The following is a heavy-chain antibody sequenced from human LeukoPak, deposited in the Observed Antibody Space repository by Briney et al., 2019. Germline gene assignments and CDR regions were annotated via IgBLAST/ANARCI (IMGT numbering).Heavy chain of an antibody. CDR3: ARTLQIDYYGSGSYFYFDY. V-gene: IGHV1-69*04. J-gene: IGHJ4*02. D-gene: IGHD3-10*01. CDR2: IIPILGIA. Sequence: SVKVSCKASGCTFSRYAISWVRQAPGQGLEWMGRIIPILGIANYAQKFQGRVTITADKSTSTAYMELSSLRSEDTAVYYCARTLQIDYYGSGSYFYFDYWGQGTLVTVSS. CDR1: GCTFSRYA.